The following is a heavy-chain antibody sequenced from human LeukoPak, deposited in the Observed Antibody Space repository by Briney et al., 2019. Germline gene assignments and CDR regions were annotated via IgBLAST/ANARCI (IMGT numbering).Heavy chain of an antibody. V-gene: IGHV4-39*07. CDR3: ARVPTSPRGGFPDY. D-gene: IGHD3-10*01. Sequence: TSETLSLTCTVSGGSISSSSYYWGWIRQPPGKGLEWIGSIYYSGSTYYNPSLKSRVTISVDTSKNQFSLKLSSVTAADTAVYYCARVPTSPRGGFPDYWGQGTLVTVPS. CDR2: IYYSGST. J-gene: IGHJ4*02. CDR1: GGSISSSSYY.